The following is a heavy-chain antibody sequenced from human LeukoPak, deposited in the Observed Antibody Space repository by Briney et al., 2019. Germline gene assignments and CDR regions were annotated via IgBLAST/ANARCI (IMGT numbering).Heavy chain of an antibody. CDR1: GFTFSSFG. CDR2: IWNDGSNK. Sequence: GGSLRLSCEASGFTFSSFGMHWVRQAPGKGLEWVAVIWNDGSNKYYADSVKGQFTISRDNSRNTLYLQMNSLRDEDTAVYYCAKGGVTSGWPTPFDSWGQGTLVTVSS. V-gene: IGHV3-33*03. J-gene: IGHJ4*02. CDR3: AKGGVTSGWPTPFDS. D-gene: IGHD6-19*01.